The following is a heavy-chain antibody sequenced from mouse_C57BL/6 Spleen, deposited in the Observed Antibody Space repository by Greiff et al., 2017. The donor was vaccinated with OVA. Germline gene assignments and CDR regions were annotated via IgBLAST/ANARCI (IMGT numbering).Heavy chain of an antibody. D-gene: IGHD2-2*01. CDR3: ARGYDALDYAMDY. CDR1: GYSFTGYF. J-gene: IGHJ4*01. V-gene: IGHV1-20*01. Sequence: VQLKQSGPELVKPGDSVKISCKASGYSFTGYFMNWVMQSHGKSLEWIGRINPYNGDTFYNQKFKGKATLTVDKSSSTAHMELRSLTSEDSAVYYCARGYDALDYAMDYWGQGTSVTVSS. CDR2: INPYNGDT.